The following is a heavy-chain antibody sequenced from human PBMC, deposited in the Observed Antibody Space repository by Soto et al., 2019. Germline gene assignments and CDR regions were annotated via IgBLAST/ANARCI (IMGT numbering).Heavy chain of an antibody. CDR2: ISGSGGST. CDR3: AKTPVTMIVVGITTFDY. D-gene: IGHD3-22*01. CDR1: GFPFSIYA. J-gene: IGHJ4*02. Sequence: GGSLRLSCAASGFPFSIYAMSWVRQSPGKGLEWVSAISGSGGSTYYADSVKGRFTISRDNSKKTLYLQMNSLRAEDTAVYYCAKTPVTMIVVGITTFDYWGQGTLVTVSS. V-gene: IGHV3-23*01.